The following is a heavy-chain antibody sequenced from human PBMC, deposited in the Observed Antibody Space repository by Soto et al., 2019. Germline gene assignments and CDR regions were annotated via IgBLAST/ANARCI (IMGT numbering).Heavy chain of an antibody. J-gene: IGHJ4*02. Sequence: PGGSLRLSCVASGFTFSSYAMSWVRQAPGKGLEWVSAISGSGGSTYYADSVKGRFTISRDNSKNTLYLQMNSLRAEDTAVYYCAKGHQSSSWPFDYWGQGTLVTVSS. D-gene: IGHD6-13*01. CDR2: ISGSGGST. V-gene: IGHV3-23*01. CDR1: GFTFSSYA. CDR3: AKGHQSSSWPFDY.